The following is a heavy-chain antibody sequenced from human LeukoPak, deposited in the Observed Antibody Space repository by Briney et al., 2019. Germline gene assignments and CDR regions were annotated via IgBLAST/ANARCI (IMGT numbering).Heavy chain of an antibody. CDR3: ARATGYYSSGPFCYMDV. Sequence: SETLSLTCTVSGGSINSHYWNWIRQPPGKGLEWIGYIYHSGSTNYNPSLKTRVTIVVDRSKTQFSVKLNSVTAADTAVYYCARATGYYSSGPFCYMDVWGEGTTVTVSS. D-gene: IGHD3-10*01. V-gene: IGHV4-59*11. CDR1: GGSINSHY. CDR2: IYHSGST. J-gene: IGHJ6*03.